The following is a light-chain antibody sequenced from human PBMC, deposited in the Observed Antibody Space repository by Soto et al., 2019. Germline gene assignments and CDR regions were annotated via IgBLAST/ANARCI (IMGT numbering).Light chain of an antibody. CDR2: KAS. V-gene: IGKV1-5*03. CDR3: QQYNSYSLT. Sequence: IQVTQSAYALSASVVDRVTLTCLASQSISSWLAWYQQKPGKAPKLLIYKASSLESGVPSRFSGSGSGTEFTLTISSLQPDDFATYYCQQYNSYSLTFGGGTKVDIK. J-gene: IGKJ4*01. CDR1: QSISSW.